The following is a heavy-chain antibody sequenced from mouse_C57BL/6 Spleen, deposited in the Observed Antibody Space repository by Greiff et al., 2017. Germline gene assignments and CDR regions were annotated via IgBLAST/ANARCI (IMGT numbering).Heavy chain of an antibody. CDR3: ARGYYDYDGNYAMDY. V-gene: IGHV1-54*01. D-gene: IGHD2-4*01. J-gene: IGHJ4*01. CDR1: GYAFTNYL. Sequence: VQLQESGAELVRPGTSVKVSCKASGYAFTNYLIEWVKQRPGQGLEWIGVINPGSGGTNYNEKFKGKATLTADKSSSTAYMQLSSLTSEDSAVYFCARGYYDYDGNYAMDYWGQGTSVTVSS. CDR2: INPGSGGT.